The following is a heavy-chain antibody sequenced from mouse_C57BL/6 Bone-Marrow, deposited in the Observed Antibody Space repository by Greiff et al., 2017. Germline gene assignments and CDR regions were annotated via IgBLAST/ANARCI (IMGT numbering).Heavy chain of an antibody. CDR2: INYDGSST. V-gene: IGHV5-16*01. Sequence: DVHLVESEGGLVQPGSSMKLSCTASGFTFSDYYMAWVRQVPEKGLEWVANINYDGSSTYYLDSLKSRFIISRDNAKNILYLQMSSLKSEDTATYYCAREGAFCFDYWGQGTTLTVSS. J-gene: IGHJ2*01. CDR1: GFTFSDYY. CDR3: AREGAFCFDY.